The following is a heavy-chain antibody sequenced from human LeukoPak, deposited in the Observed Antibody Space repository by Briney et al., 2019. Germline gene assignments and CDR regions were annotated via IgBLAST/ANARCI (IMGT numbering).Heavy chain of an antibody. CDR2: IIPIFGTA. CDR1: GGTFSSYA. D-gene: IGHD4-17*01. Sequence: SVKVSCKASGGTFSSYAISWVRQAPGQGLEWMGGIIPIFGTANYAQKFQGRVTITADKSTGTAYMELSSLRSEDTAVYYCASPADDYGDYRQAYYFDYWGQGTLVTVSS. V-gene: IGHV1-69*06. CDR3: ASPADDYGDYRQAYYFDY. J-gene: IGHJ4*02.